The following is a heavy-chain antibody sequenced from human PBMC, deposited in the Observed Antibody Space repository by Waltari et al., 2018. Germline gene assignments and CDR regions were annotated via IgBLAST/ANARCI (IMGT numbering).Heavy chain of an antibody. J-gene: IGHJ4*02. CDR2: IIPILGIA. CDR3: ATQDGYSGYDSYFDY. V-gene: IGHV1-69*09. Sequence: QVQLVQSGAEVKKPGSSVKVSCKASGGTFSSYAISWVRQAPGQGLEWMGRIIPILGIANYAQKFQGRVTITADKSTSTAYMELSSLRSEDTAVYYCATQDGYSGYDSYFDYWGQGTLVTVSS. CDR1: GGTFSSYA. D-gene: IGHD5-12*01.